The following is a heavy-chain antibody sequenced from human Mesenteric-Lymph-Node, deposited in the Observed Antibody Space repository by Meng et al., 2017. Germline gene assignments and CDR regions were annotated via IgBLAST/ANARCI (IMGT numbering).Heavy chain of an antibody. D-gene: IGHD3-16*01. Sequence: QVKLVQSGAEVKKPGASVKDSCKASGYTFTDHYMHWVRQAPGQGLEWMGRIDPKRGGTKYAQKFQGRVTMTRDTSISTAYMELSRLRSDDTAVYYCARDVLNNWFDPWGQGTLVTVSS. V-gene: IGHV1-2*06. J-gene: IGHJ5*02. CDR2: IDPKRGGT. CDR3: ARDVLNNWFDP. CDR1: GYTFTDHY.